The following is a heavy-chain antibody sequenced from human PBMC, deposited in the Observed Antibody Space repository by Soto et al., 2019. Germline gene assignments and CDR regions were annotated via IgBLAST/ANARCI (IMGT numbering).Heavy chain of an antibody. V-gene: IGHV3-23*01. CDR3: AKVGVRGVPSYFSMDV. CDR2: ISGSGGST. D-gene: IGHD3-10*01. Sequence: SLILSCAASGFTFSSYAMSWVRQAPGKGLEWVSAISGSGGSTYYADSVKGRFTISRDNSKNTLYLQMNSLRAEDTAVYYCAKVGVRGVPSYFSMDVWGQGTTVTVYS. CDR1: GFTFSSYA. J-gene: IGHJ6*02.